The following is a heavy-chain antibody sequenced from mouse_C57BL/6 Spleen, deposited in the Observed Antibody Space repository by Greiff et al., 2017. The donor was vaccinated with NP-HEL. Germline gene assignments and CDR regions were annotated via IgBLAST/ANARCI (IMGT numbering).Heavy chain of an antibody. Sequence: QVQLQQPGAELVKPGASVKLSCKASGYTFTSYWMQWVKQRPGQGLEWIGEIDPSDSYTNYNQKFKGKATLTVDTSSSTAYMQLSSLTSEDSAVYYCARETHYYGSSPDYWGQGTTLTVSS. CDR3: ARETHYYGSSPDY. V-gene: IGHV1-50*01. CDR1: GYTFTSYW. D-gene: IGHD1-1*01. CDR2: IDPSDSYT. J-gene: IGHJ2*01.